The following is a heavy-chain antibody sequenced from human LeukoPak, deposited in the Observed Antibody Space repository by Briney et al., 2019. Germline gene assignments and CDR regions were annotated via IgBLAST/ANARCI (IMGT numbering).Heavy chain of an antibody. V-gene: IGHV1-2*02. CDR3: ARANDIAVANWFDP. CDR2: INPNSGGT. CDR1: GYTFTGYY. D-gene: IGHD2-15*01. J-gene: IGHJ5*02. Sequence: ASVKVSCKASGYTFTGYYMHWVRQAPGQGLEWMGWINPNSGGTNYAQKFQGRVTMTRDTSISTAYMELSRLRSDDTAVYYCARANDIAVANWFDPWGQGTLVTVSS.